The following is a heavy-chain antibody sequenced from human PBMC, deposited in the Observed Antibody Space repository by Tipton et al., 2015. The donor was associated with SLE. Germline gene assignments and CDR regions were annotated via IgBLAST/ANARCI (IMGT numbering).Heavy chain of an antibody. Sequence: TLSLTCTVSGGSISSGDYYWSWIRQPPGKGLEWIGYIYYSGSTYYNPSLKSRVTISVDTSKNQFSLKLSSVTAADTAVYYCARAAGYCSGGSCYVDYWGQGTLVTVSS. CDR3: ARAAGYCSGGSCYVDY. CDR1: GGSISSGDYY. J-gene: IGHJ4*02. D-gene: IGHD2-15*01. CDR2: IYYSGST. V-gene: IGHV4-30-4*08.